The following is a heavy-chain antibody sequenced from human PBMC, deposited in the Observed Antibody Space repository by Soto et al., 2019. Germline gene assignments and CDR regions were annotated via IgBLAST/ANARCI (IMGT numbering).Heavy chain of an antibody. J-gene: IGHJ4*02. Sequence: QVQLVQSGAEVKKPGSSGQVSCKASGGTFSSYAISWVRQAPGQGLEWMGGIIPIFGTANYAQKFQGRVTITADESTSTAYMELSSLRSEDTAVYSCARDSEVPAATLAFFDYWGQGTLVTVSS. CDR1: GGTFSSYA. CDR2: IIPIFGTA. V-gene: IGHV1-69*01. D-gene: IGHD2-2*01. CDR3: ARDSEVPAATLAFFDY.